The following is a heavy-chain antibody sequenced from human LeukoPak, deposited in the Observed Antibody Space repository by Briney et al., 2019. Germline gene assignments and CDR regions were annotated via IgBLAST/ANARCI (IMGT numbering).Heavy chain of an antibody. CDR2: ISAYNGNT. J-gene: IGHJ3*02. D-gene: IGHD2-15*01. CDR3: ARDGNIRPPYRSSEPVLALDI. Sequence: ASVKVSCKASGYTFTSYGISWVRQAPGQGLEWMGWISAYNGNTNYAQKLQGRVTMTTDTSTSTAYMELRSLRSGDTAVYYCARDGNIRPPYRSSEPVLALDIWGQGTMVTVSS. V-gene: IGHV1-18*01. CDR1: GYTFTSYG.